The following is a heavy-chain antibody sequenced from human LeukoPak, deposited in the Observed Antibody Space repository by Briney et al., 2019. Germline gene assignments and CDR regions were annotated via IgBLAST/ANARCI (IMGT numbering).Heavy chain of an antibody. J-gene: IGHJ5*02. CDR2: INHSGST. D-gene: IGHD3-22*01. CDR1: GGPFSGYY. V-gene: IGHV4-34*01. CDR3: ARSMRTMIVVVMRGNWFDP. Sequence: SENLSRNCAVYGGPFSGYYWSWIRPRPGKGLEWIGEINHSGSTNYNPSLKSRVTISVDTSKNQFSLKLSSVTAADTAVYYCARSMRTMIVVVMRGNWFDPWGQGTLVTVSS.